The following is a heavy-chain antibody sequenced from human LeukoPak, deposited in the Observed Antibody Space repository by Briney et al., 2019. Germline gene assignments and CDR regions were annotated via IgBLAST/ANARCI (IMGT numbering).Heavy chain of an antibody. V-gene: IGHV3-74*01. J-gene: IGHJ4*02. D-gene: IGHD1-26*01. Sequence: GGSLRLSRAASGFTFSSHWMHWVRQAPGKGLVWVSIINTDGSTTRYADSVEGRFTISRDNAKNSLYLQMNSLRVDDTAVYYCVKDSPPRYSGSPPAYWGQGTLVTVSS. CDR1: GFTFSSHW. CDR2: INTDGSTT. CDR3: VKDSPPRYSGSPPAY.